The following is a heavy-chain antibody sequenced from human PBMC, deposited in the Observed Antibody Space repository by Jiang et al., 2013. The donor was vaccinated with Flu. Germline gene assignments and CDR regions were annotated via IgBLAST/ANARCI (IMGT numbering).Heavy chain of an antibody. V-gene: IGHV3-66*01. Sequence: EWVSFIYRDGRTYYADSVKGRFTISRDDSKNTVSLEMISLRAEDTALYYCARDFSSYPYYYYGMDVWGRGTTVTVSS. CDR3: ARDFSSYPYYYYGMDV. D-gene: IGHD4-11*01. CDR2: IYRDGRT. J-gene: IGHJ6*02.